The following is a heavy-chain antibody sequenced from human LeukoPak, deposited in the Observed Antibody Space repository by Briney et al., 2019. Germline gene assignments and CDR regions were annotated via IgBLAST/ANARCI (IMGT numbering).Heavy chain of an antibody. J-gene: IGHJ5*02. CDR3: AKSLVGVFCGFDP. CDR2: ISASGVST. V-gene: IGHV3-23*01. CDR1: GFTFSTYA. Sequence: GSLRLSCATSGFTFSTYAMSWVRQAPGKGLEWVSAISASGVSTYSADSVKGRFTISRDNSKNTLYLQMNSLRAEDTAVYYCAKSLVGVFCGFDPWGQGTLVTVSS. D-gene: IGHD2-8*01.